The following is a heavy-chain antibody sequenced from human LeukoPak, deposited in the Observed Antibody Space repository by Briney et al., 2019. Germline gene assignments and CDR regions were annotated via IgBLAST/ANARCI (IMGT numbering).Heavy chain of an antibody. J-gene: IGHJ3*02. CDR3: AKVRGCSSTSCPHAFDI. D-gene: IGHD2-2*01. Sequence: PGGSLRLSCAASGFTFSSYATSWVRQAPGEGREWVSAISGSGGSTYYADSVKGRFTISRDNSKNTLYLQMNSLRAEDTAGYYCAKVRGCSSTSCPHAFDIWGQGTMVTVSS. V-gene: IGHV3-23*01. CDR1: GFTFSSYA. CDR2: ISGSGGST.